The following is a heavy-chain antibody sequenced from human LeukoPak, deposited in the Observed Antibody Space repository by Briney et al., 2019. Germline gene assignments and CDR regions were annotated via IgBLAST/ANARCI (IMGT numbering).Heavy chain of an antibody. V-gene: IGHV4-59*01. CDR1: GGSISSYY. D-gene: IGHD2-2*01. Sequence: SETLSLTCTVSGGSISSYYWSWIRQPPGKGLEWIGYIYCSGSTNYNPSLKSRVTISVDTSKNQFSLKLSSVTAADTAVYYCARDPGYCSSTSCWDYYYGMDVWGQGTTVTVSS. CDR3: ARDPGYCSSTSCWDYYYGMDV. J-gene: IGHJ6*02. CDR2: IYCSGST.